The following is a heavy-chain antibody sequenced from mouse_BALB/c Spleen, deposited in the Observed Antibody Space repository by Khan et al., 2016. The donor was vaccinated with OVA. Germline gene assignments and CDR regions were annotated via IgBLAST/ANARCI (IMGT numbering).Heavy chain of an antibody. CDR1: GYTFTSYW. J-gene: IGHJ2*01. CDR2: TNPTNGRT. V-gene: IGHV1S81*02. Sequence: VQLKQSGAELVKAGASVKMSCKASGYTFTSYWMHWVKQRLGQGLEWFAETNPTNGRTYYNEKFKSKATLTVDKSSSTAYMLLSGPTFEDSAVYYCARIKKIVATYVDYWGQGTTLTGSS. D-gene: IGHD1-1*01. CDR3: ARIKKIVATYVDY.